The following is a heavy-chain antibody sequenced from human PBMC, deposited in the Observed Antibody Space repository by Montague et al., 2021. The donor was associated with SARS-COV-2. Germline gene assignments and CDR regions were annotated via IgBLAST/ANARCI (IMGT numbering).Heavy chain of an antibody. CDR1: GYSFTSYW. CDR2: IYPGDSDT. V-gene: IGHV5-51*01. D-gene: IGHD6-19*01. Sequence: QSVAEVKTPGESLKISCKGSGYSFTSYWIGWVRQMPGKGLEWMGIIYPGDSDTRYSPSFQGQVTISADKSISTAYLQWSSLKASDIAMYYCARRRYSSGWPYYYYGMDVWGQGTTVTVSS. CDR3: ARRRYSSGWPYYYYGMDV. J-gene: IGHJ6*02.